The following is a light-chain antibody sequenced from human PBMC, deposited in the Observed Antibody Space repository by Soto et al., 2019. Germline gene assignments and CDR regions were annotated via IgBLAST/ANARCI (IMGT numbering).Light chain of an antibody. Sequence: QSALTQPRSASGSPGQSITISCTGTSSDVGGYNYVSWYQQHPAKAPKLIIFDVSKRPSGVRNRFSGSKSGNTASLTVSGRRSEDEADYYCCSYVGRDTYVFGTGTKVTVL. CDR1: SSDVGGYNY. J-gene: IGLJ1*01. V-gene: IGLV2-11*01. CDR2: DVS. CDR3: CSYVGRDTYV.